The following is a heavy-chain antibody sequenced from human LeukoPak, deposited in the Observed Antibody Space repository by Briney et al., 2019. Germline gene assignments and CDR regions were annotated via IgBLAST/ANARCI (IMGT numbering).Heavy chain of an antibody. D-gene: IGHD1-1*01. CDR1: GDSISSSY. V-gene: IGHV4-59*01. CDR3: ARESRVHYYMDV. J-gene: IGHJ6*03. CDR2: INYSGST. Sequence: SETLSLTCSVSGDSISSSYWSWIRQPPGKGLDWIGYINYSGSTNYNPSLKSRVTISVDTSKNQFSLKLSSVTAADTAVYYCARESRVHYYMDVWGKGTTVTVSS.